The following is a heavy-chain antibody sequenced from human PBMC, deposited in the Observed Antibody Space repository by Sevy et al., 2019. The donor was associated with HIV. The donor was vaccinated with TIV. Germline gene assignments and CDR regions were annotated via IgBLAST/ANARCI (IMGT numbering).Heavy chain of an antibody. Sequence: GGSLRLSCAASGFSFTNAWMSWVRQAPGKGLEWVAGIKIKTDGGPRDFAAPVKCRFAISREDSKRTFYLQMDSLKTEDTAVYYCTAGVGTSACDYWGQGILVTVSS. J-gene: IGHJ4*02. V-gene: IGHV3-15*01. CDR1: GFSFTNAW. CDR2: IKIKTDGGPR. CDR3: TAGVGTSACDY. D-gene: IGHD1-26*01.